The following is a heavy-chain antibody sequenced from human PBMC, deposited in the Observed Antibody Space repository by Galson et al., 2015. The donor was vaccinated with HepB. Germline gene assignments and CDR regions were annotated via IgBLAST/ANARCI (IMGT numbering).Heavy chain of an antibody. J-gene: IGHJ3*02. CDR2: IGTAGGT. D-gene: IGHD1-7*01. CDR3: ARGLQGGGITGTKGPFDM. Sequence: SLRLSCAVSGFTFSSYDMHWVRQATGKGLEWVSSIGTAGGTYYPGSVRGRFTISRENAKNSVYLQMNSLRAGDTAVYYCARGLQGGGITGTKGPFDMWGQGTMVTVSS. V-gene: IGHV3-13*01. CDR1: GFTFSSYD.